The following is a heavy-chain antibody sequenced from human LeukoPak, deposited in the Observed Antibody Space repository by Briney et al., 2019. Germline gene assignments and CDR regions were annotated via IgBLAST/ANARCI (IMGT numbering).Heavy chain of an antibody. CDR3: AHYDSSSYHAFDI. Sequence: GGSLRLSCAASGFTFSSYWMHWGRQAPGKGLVWVSRINSDGSSRSYADSVKGRFTISRDNAKNTLYLQMNSLRAEDTAVYYCAHYDSSSYHAFDIWGQGTMVTVSS. V-gene: IGHV3-74*01. CDR1: GFTFSSYW. J-gene: IGHJ3*02. CDR2: INSDGSSR. D-gene: IGHD3-22*01.